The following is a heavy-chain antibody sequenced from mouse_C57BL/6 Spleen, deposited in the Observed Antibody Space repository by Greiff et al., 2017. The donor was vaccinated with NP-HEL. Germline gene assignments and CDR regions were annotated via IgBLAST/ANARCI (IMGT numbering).Heavy chain of an antibody. D-gene: IGHD1-1*02. CDR1: GFSFNTYA. V-gene: IGHV10-1*01. Sequence: EVQLVESGGGLVQPKGSLKLSCAASGFSFNTYAMNWVRQAPGKGLEWVARIRSKSNNYATYYADSVKDRFTISRDDSESMLYLQMNNLKTEDTAMYYCVRHEGVVFDYWGQGTTLTVSS. J-gene: IGHJ2*01. CDR3: VRHEGVVFDY. CDR2: IRSKSNNYAT.